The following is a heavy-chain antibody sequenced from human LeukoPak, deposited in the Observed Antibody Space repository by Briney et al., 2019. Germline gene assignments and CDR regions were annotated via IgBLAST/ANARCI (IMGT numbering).Heavy chain of an antibody. V-gene: IGHV4-39*01. Sequence: SETLSLTCTVSGGSISSSSYYWGWIRQPPGKGLEWIGSIYYSGSTYYNPSLKSRVTISVDTSKNQFSLKLSSVTAADTAVYYCARRVAVAGTSSFDPWGQGTLVTVSS. J-gene: IGHJ5*02. D-gene: IGHD6-19*01. CDR2: IYYSGST. CDR1: GGSISSSSYY. CDR3: ARRVAVAGTSSFDP.